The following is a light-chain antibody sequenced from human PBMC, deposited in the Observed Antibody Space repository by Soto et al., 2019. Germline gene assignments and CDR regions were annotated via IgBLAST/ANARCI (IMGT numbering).Light chain of an antibody. J-gene: IGKJ1*01. V-gene: IGKV3-20*01. CDR1: QSVTSTH. Sequence: EMVLTQSPGTLSLSPGERATLSCRASQSVTSTHLAWDQQKPGQAPRLLIYDASTRATGIPERFRGSGSGTDCTLTISILERADVAEYCCQQFYGSLWTFGPGTK. CDR2: DAS. CDR3: QQFYGSLWT.